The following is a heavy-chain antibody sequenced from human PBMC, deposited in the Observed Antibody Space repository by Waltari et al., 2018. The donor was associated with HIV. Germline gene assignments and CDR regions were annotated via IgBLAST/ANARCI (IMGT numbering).Heavy chain of an antibody. CDR3: ARTFRGKGFDY. V-gene: IGHV4-59*01. Sequence: QVQLQESGPGLVKPSETLSLSCTVPNGSISSYYWGWIRQPPGKGLEWIGYIYYSGSTSYNPSLKSRVTISVDTSKNQFSLNLSSVTAADTAVYYCARTFRGKGFDYWGQGTLVSVSS. CDR1: NGSISSYY. J-gene: IGHJ4*02. CDR2: IYYSGST. D-gene: IGHD3-16*01.